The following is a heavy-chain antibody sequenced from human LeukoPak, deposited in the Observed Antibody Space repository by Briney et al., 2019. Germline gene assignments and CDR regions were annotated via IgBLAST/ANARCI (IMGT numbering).Heavy chain of an antibody. V-gene: IGHV1-18*04. J-gene: IGHJ6*04. D-gene: IGHD5-12*01. CDR1: GYTFTSYG. Sequence: EASVKVSCKASGYTFTSYGISWVRQAPGQGLEWMGGISAYNGNRNYAQKLQGRVTMTTDTSTSTAYMELRSLRSDDTAVYYCARRASYYSGYDQYYYYGMDVWGKGTTVTVSS. CDR3: ARRASYYSGYDQYYYYGMDV. CDR2: ISAYNGNR.